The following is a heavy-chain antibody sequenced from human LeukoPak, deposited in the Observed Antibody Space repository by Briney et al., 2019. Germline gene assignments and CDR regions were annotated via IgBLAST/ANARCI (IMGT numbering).Heavy chain of an antibody. CDR1: GFTFSSYG. V-gene: IGHV3-33*06. CDR2: IWYDGSNK. CDR3: AKDPRGSYSRDYYYYMDV. D-gene: IGHD1-26*01. J-gene: IGHJ6*03. Sequence: QPGRSLRLSCAASGFTFSSYGMHWVRQAPGKGLEWVAVIWYDGSNKYYADSVKGRSTISRDNSKNTLYLQMNSLRAEDAAVYYCAKDPRGSYSRDYYYYMDVWGKGTTVTVSS.